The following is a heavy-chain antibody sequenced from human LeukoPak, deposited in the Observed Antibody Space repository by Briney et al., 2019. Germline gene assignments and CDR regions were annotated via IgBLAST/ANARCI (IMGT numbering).Heavy chain of an antibody. CDR2: ISGDGGST. CDR3: AKGATISDYFDY. D-gene: IGHD5-12*01. Sequence: HPGGSLRLSCAASGFTFDDYAMHWVRQAPGKGLEWVALISGDGGSTYYADSVKRRFTISRDNSKHSLYLQMNSLRTEDTALYYCAKGATISDYFDYWGQGTLVTVSS. CDR1: GFTFDDYA. J-gene: IGHJ4*02. V-gene: IGHV3-43*02.